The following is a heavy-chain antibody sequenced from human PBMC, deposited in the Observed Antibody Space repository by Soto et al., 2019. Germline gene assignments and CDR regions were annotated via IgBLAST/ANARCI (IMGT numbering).Heavy chain of an antibody. CDR1: SGSISSSNW. D-gene: IGHD2-15*01. CDR3: ARSVVVAANNWFDP. CDR2: IYHSGST. J-gene: IGHJ5*02. Sequence: PSETLSLTCAVSSGSISSSNWWSWVRQPPGKGLEWIGEIYHSGSTNYNPSLKSRVTISVDKSKNQFSLKLSSVTAADTAVYYCARSVVVAANNWFDPWGQGTLVTVSS. V-gene: IGHV4-4*02.